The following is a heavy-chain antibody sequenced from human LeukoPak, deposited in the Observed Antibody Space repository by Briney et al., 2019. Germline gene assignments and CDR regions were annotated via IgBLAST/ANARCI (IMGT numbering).Heavy chain of an antibody. CDR3: SKVGVKLLWFGELFEDY. CDR2: INSDGSST. CDR1: GFTFSSYW. Sequence: GGSLRLSCAASGFTFSSYWMHWVRQAPGKGLVWVSRINSDGSSTSYADSLKGRFTISRDNSKNTLFLQMNSLRAEDTAVYYCSKVGVKLLWFGELFEDYWGQGTLVTVSS. J-gene: IGHJ4*02. V-gene: IGHV3-74*01. D-gene: IGHD3-10*01.